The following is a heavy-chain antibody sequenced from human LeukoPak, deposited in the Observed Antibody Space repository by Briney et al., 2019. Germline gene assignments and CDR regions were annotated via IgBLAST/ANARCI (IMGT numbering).Heavy chain of an antibody. Sequence: SGTLSLTCAVSGDSISSSNWWGWIRQPPGKGLEWIGYIYYSGSTNYNPSLKSRVTMSVDTSKNQFSLKLSSVTALDTAVYYCARSLALEIGCPDYWGQGTLVTVSS. CDR2: IYYSGST. V-gene: IGHV4-28*06. CDR1: GDSISSSNW. J-gene: IGHJ4*02. CDR3: ARSLALEIGCPDY. D-gene: IGHD1-1*01.